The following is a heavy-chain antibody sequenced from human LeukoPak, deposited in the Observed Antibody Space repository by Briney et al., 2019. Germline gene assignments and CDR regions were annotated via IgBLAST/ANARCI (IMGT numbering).Heavy chain of an antibody. V-gene: IGHV1-24*01. J-gene: IGHJ4*02. CDR1: GYTLTELS. D-gene: IGHD1-26*01. CDR2: SDPEDGET. CDR3: ATDLKRIVGATSFDY. Sequence: ASVKVSCKVSGYTLTELSMHWVRQAPGKGLEWMGGSDPEDGETIYAQKFQGRVTMTEDTSTDTAYMELSSLRSEDTAVYYCATDLKRIVGATSFDYWGQGTLATVSS.